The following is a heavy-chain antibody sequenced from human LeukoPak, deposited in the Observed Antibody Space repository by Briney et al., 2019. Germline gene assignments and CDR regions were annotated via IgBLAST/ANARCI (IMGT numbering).Heavy chain of an antibody. CDR2: ISAYNGNT. Sequence: ASVKVSCKASGYTFTSYGISWVRQAPGQGLEWIGWISAYNGNTNYAQKLQGRVTMTTDTSTSTAYMVLRSLRSDDTAVYYCAREPPLNSGYDQTFDYWGQGTLVTVSS. CDR1: GYTFTSYG. CDR3: AREPPLNSGYDQTFDY. J-gene: IGHJ4*02. D-gene: IGHD5-12*01. V-gene: IGHV1-18*01.